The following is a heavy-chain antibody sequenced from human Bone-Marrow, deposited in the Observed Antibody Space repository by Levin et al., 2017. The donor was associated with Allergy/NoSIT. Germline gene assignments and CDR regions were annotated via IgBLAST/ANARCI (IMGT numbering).Heavy chain of an antibody. J-gene: IGHJ4*02. D-gene: IGHD2-8*02. V-gene: IGHV4-39*02. CDR1: GDSITSSRYY. CDR3: AIDSTGFYYYFDY. CDR2: IYFSGDT. Sequence: PSETLSLTCTVSGDSITSSRYYWGWIRQSPGKGLEWIGSIYFSGDTYYNPSLKSRVSIFVDTFKNQFSLKLSSVTAADTAVYYCAIDSTGFYYYFDYWGQGALVTVSS.